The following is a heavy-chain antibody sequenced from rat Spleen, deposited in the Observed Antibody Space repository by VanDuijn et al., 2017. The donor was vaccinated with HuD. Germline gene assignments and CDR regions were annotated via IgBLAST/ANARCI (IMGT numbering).Heavy chain of an antibody. Sequence: EVQVLETGGGFVQPGRSLKLSCVASGFTFSRYWMYWIRQAPGKGLECVSSINPDGGSTYYPDSVKGRFTISRDNAQNTVYLQMNSLRSEDTATYYCAKRDYDGYYPFAYWGQGTLVTVSS. CDR2: INPDGGST. CDR1: GFTFSRYW. CDR3: AKRDYDGYYPFAY. J-gene: IGHJ3*01. D-gene: IGHD1-12*03. V-gene: IGHV5-58*01.